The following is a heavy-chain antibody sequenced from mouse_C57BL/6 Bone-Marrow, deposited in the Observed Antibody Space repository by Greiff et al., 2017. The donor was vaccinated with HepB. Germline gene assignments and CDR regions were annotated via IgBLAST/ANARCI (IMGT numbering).Heavy chain of an antibody. Sequence: VQLQQSGPELVKPGASVKISCKASGYAFSSSWMNWVKQRPGKGLEWIGRIYPGDGDTNYNGKFKGKATLTADKSSSTAYMQLSSLTSEDSAVYFCARQLSLYYFDYWGQGTTLTVSS. V-gene: IGHV1-82*01. D-gene: IGHD3-2*02. CDR3: ARQLSLYYFDY. CDR2: IYPGDGDT. J-gene: IGHJ2*01. CDR1: GYAFSSSW.